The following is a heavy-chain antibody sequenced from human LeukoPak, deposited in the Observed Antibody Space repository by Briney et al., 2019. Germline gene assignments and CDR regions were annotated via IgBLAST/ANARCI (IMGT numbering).Heavy chain of an antibody. Sequence: KPSETLSLTCTVSGGSISSYYWSWIRQPPGKGLEWIGYIYYSGSTNYNPSLKSRVTISVDTSKNQFSLKLSSVTAADTAVYYCARSIAAWSYFDYWGQGTLVTVSS. D-gene: IGHD6-6*01. J-gene: IGHJ4*02. V-gene: IGHV4-59*08. CDR3: ARSIAAWSYFDY. CDR2: IYYSGST. CDR1: GGSISSYY.